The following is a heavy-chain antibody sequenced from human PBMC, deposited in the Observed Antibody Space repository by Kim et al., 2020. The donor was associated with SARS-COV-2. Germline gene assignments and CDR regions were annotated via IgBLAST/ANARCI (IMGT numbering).Heavy chain of an antibody. D-gene: IGHD4-17*01. V-gene: IGHV3-23*01. CDR2: ISGSGGST. Sequence: GGSLRLSCTSSGFTFSSHAMSWVRQAPGKGLEWVSTISGSGGSTYSTDSVKGRFTISRENSKNTLYLQMNSLTTEDTATYYCSKPTFTLTVTTSSYLDSWGQGALVTVSS. J-gene: IGHJ4*02. CDR1: GFTFSSHA. CDR3: SKPTFTLTVTTSSYLDS.